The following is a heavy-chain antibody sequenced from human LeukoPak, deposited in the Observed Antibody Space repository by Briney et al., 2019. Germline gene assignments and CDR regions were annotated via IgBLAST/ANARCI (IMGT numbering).Heavy chain of an antibody. CDR1: GFTVSSNY. CDR2: IYSGGST. V-gene: IGHV3-66*02. CDR3: ARLTYGYNSGLDY. D-gene: IGHD5-24*01. J-gene: IGHJ4*02. Sequence: GGSLRLSCAASGFTVSSNYMSWVRQAPGKGLEWVSVIYSGGSTYYADSVKGRFTISRDNSKNTLYLQMNSLRAEDTAVYYRARLTYGYNSGLDYWGQGTLVTVSS.